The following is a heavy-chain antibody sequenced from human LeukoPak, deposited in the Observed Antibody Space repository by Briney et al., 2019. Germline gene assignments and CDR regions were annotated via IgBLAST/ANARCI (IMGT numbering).Heavy chain of an antibody. CDR2: INSGGDT. V-gene: IGHV4-61*05. J-gene: IGHJ4*02. Sequence: RPSETLSLTCTVSGGSLTSGRYYWGRMRQRPGKGLEWVSYINSGGDTIHYLDAVQGRFSISRDNSKRSLYLQMSRLKVDDTAVSYCARGGYGWTIKQWGQGTLVSVSS. D-gene: IGHD5-18*01. CDR3: ARGGYGWTIKQ. CDR1: GGSLTSGRYY.